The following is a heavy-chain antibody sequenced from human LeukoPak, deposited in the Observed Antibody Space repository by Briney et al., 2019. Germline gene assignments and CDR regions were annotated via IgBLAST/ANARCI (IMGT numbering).Heavy chain of an antibody. V-gene: IGHV4-59*08. Sequence: PSETLSLTCTVSGGSISSDYWSWIRQPPGKGLEWMGYMYNSGSTNYNPSLKSRVTISVDTSKNHFSLKLSSVTAADTAVYSCARSRGWYFDLWGRGTLVTVSS. CDR3: ARSRGWYFDL. CDR2: MYNSGST. J-gene: IGHJ2*01. CDR1: GGSISSDY.